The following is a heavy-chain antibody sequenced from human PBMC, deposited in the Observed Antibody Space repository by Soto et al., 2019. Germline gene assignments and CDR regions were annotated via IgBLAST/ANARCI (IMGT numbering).Heavy chain of an antibody. V-gene: IGHV4-59*01. D-gene: IGHD3-22*01. CDR1: GASISTYF. CDR3: ARDTYYYDDGVRWDEAFDF. J-gene: IGHJ3*01. CDR2: LDYSGTT. Sequence: QVQLQESGPGLVEPSETLSLTCTVSGASISTYFWSWVRQPPGKGLEWLGHLDYSGTTNSHPSLRGRLTISVDVSKNRFSLGLTSVTAADTAVYYCARDTYYYDDGVRWDEAFDFWGQGTMVTVSS.